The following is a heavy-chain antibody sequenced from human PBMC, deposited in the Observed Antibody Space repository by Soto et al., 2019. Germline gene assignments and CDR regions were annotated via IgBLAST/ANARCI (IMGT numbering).Heavy chain of an antibody. V-gene: IGHV3-30*18. J-gene: IGHJ6*02. CDR1: GFTVSSYG. D-gene: IGHD3-22*01. Sequence: GGSLRLSCAASGFTVSSYGMHWVRQAPGKGLEWVAVISYDGSNKYYADSVKGRFTISRDNSKNTLYLQMNSLRAEDTAVYYCAKASYDSKTYYYYGMDVWGQGTTVTVSS. CDR2: ISYDGSNK. CDR3: AKASYDSKTYYYYGMDV.